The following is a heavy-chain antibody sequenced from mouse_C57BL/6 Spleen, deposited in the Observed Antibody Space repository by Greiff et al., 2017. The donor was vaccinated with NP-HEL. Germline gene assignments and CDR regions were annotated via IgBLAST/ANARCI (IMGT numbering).Heavy chain of an antibody. CDR2: ISSGGSYT. CDR3: ARNYGSSLYAMDY. Sequence: EVQLVESGGDLVKPGGSLKLSCAASGFTFSSYGMSWVRPTPDKRLEWVATISSGGSYTYYPDSVKGRFTISRDNAKNTLYLQMSSLKSEDTAMYYCARNYGSSLYAMDYWGQGTSVTVSS. V-gene: IGHV5-6*01. D-gene: IGHD1-1*01. J-gene: IGHJ4*01. CDR1: GFTFSSYG.